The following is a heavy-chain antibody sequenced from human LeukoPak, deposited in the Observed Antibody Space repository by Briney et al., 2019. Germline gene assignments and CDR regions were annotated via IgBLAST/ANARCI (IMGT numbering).Heavy chain of an antibody. Sequence: GGSLRLSCAASGFTFSGFWMHWVRQAPGKGLVWVSCISFDGSDATYADSVKGRFTISRDNSKNTLYLQMNSLRAEDTAVYYCAKFGREWRYGMDVWGQGTTVTVSS. CDR1: GFTFSGFW. CDR3: AKFGREWRYGMDV. CDR2: ISFDGSDA. J-gene: IGHJ6*02. D-gene: IGHD3-3*01. V-gene: IGHV3-74*01.